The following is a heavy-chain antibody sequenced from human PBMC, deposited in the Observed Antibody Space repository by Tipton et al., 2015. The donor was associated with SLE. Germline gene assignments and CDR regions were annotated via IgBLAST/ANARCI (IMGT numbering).Heavy chain of an antibody. Sequence: LVQSSETLSLTCTVSGDSIRSYYWNWIRQPPGKGLEWIGSISYSGNTNYNPSLKSRVTISLDTSKSRFSLKLTSVTAADTAVYYCARGDSSGWYRDWFFDLWGRGTLVTVSS. D-gene: IGHD6-19*01. CDR1: GDSIRSYY. V-gene: IGHV4-59*01. J-gene: IGHJ2*01. CDR3: ARGDSSGWYRDWFFDL. CDR2: ISYSGNT.